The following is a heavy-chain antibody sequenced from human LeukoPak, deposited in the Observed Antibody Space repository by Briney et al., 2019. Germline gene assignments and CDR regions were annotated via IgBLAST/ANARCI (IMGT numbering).Heavy chain of an antibody. V-gene: IGHV4-39*01. J-gene: IGHJ4*02. D-gene: IGHD2/OR15-2a*01. Sequence: PSETLSLTCTVSGGSISSSDYYGAWIRQPPGEGLEWIASIYYNGNTYYNPSLKSRVTISVDMSNNQFSLKLSSVTAADTAVYYCASHRRYTTGSEEFDYWGQGTLVTVSS. CDR3: ASHRRYTTGSEEFDY. CDR2: IYYNGNT. CDR1: GGSISSSDYY.